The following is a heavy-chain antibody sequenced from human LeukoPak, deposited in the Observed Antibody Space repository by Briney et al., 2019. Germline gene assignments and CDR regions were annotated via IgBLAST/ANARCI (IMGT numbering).Heavy chain of an antibody. Sequence: GGSLRLSCAASGFTFSSYGMHWVRQAPGKGLEWVAVISYDGSNKYYADSVKGRFTISRDNSKNTLYLQMNSLRAEDTAVYYCAKDRPTIVGATGGDFDYWGQGTLVTVSS. J-gene: IGHJ4*02. CDR1: GFTFSSYG. CDR2: ISYDGSNK. V-gene: IGHV3-30*18. CDR3: AKDRPTIVGATGGDFDY. D-gene: IGHD1-26*01.